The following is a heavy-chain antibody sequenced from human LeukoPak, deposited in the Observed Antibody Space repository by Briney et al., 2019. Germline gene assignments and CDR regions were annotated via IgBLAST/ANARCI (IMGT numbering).Heavy chain of an antibody. CDR1: GGSFSGYY. J-gene: IGHJ6*02. Sequence: TSETLSLTCAVYGGSFSGYYWSWIRQPAGKGLEWIGRIYTSGSTNYNPSLKSRVTMSVDTSKNQFSLKLSSVTAADTAVYYCARERGLRIYGMDVWGQGTTVTVSS. D-gene: IGHD5-12*01. V-gene: IGHV4-4*07. CDR3: ARERGLRIYGMDV. CDR2: IYTSGST.